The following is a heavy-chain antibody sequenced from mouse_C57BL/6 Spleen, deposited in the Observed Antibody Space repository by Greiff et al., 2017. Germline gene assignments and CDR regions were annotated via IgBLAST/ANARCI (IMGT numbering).Heavy chain of an antibody. J-gene: IGHJ2*01. CDR1: GYTFTSYG. Sequence: QVQLQQSGAELARPGASVKLSCKASGYTFTSYGISWVKQRTGQGLEWIGEIYPRSGNTYYNEKFKGKATLTADKSSSTAYMALRSLTSEDSAVYFCARGATVVATYYFDYWGQGTTLTVSS. CDR3: ARGATVVATYYFDY. D-gene: IGHD1-1*01. V-gene: IGHV1-81*01. CDR2: IYPRSGNT.